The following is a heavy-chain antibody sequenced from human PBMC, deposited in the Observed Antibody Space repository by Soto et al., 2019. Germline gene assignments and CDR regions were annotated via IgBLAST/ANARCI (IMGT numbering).Heavy chain of an antibody. J-gene: IGHJ4*02. CDR2: ITPIYPTT. Sequence: ASVKVSCKASGGTFYTYTFSWVRQAPGQGLEWMGSITPIYPTTNYAEKFQGRLTVTADGSTNTAYMELNSLTSEDTAVYYCARIPRYSFPTSNDLDSWGQGTLVTVSS. D-gene: IGHD5-18*01. CDR1: GGTFYTYT. CDR3: ARIPRYSFPTSNDLDS. V-gene: IGHV1-69*13.